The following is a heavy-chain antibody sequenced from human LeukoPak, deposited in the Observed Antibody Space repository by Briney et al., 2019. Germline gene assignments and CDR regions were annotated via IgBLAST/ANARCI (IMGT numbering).Heavy chain of an antibody. CDR3: ARELSNDAFDI. D-gene: IGHD3-3*02. CDR2: IYYSGST. V-gene: IGHV4-59*01. Sequence: SETLSLTCTVSGGSISSYYWSWIRQPPGKGLEWIGYIYYSGSTNYNPSLKSRVTISVDTSKNQFSQKLSSVTAADTAVYYCARELSNDAFDIWGQGTMVTVSS. J-gene: IGHJ3*02. CDR1: GGSISSYY.